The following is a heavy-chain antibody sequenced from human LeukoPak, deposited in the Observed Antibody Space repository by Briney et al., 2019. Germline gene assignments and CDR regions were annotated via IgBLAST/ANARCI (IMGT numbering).Heavy chain of an antibody. Sequence: ASVKVSCKASGYTFTGYYMHWVRQAPGQGLEWMGWINPNSGGTNYAQNFQGRVTMTRDTSIITAYMELSRMRSDDTAVYYCARVQSGTYQGAFDIWGQGTMVTVSS. CDR3: ARVQSGTYQGAFDI. D-gene: IGHD1-26*01. V-gene: IGHV1-2*02. CDR2: INPNSGGT. CDR1: GYTFTGYY. J-gene: IGHJ3*02.